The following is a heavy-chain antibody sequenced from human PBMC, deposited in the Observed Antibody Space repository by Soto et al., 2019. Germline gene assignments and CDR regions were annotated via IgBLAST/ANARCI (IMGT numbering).Heavy chain of an antibody. CDR3: ARHRPGGYDFWSGYYTSRENWFDS. J-gene: IGHJ5*01. V-gene: IGHV1-18*01. D-gene: IGHD3-3*01. CDR1: GYTFTSYG. Sequence: ASVKVSCKASGYTFTSYGISWVRQAPGQGLEWMGWISAYNGNTNYAQKLQGRVTMTTDTSTSTAYMELRSLRSDDTAVYYCARHRPGGYDFWSGYYTSRENWFDSWGQGTLVTVSS. CDR2: ISAYNGNT.